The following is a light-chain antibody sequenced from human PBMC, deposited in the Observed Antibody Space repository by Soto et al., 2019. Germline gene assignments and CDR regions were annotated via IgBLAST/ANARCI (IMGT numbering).Light chain of an antibody. CDR1: QTIGTN. CDR3: QQYNNWPPTWT. J-gene: IGKJ1*01. Sequence: EIVMAQSPATLSVSPGERATLSCMASQTIGTNLAWYQQKPGQPPRLLIYDASTRATDIPARFTGSGSGTEFTLTISSLQSEDFAVYYCQQYNNWPPTWTFGQGTKVDIK. V-gene: IGKV3-15*01. CDR2: DAS.